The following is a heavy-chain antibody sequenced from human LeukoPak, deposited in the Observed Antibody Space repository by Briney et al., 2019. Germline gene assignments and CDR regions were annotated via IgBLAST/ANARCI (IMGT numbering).Heavy chain of an antibody. Sequence: ASVKVSCKASGYTFTGYYMHWVRQAPGQGLEWMGWINPNSGGTNYAQKFQGRVTMTRDTSISTAYMELSRLRSDDTAVYYCARVSSGWYGGHYYYYGMDVWGQGTTVTVSS. V-gene: IGHV1-2*02. CDR2: INPNSGGT. J-gene: IGHJ6*02. CDR1: GYTFTGYY. D-gene: IGHD6-19*01. CDR3: ARVSSGWYGGHYYYYGMDV.